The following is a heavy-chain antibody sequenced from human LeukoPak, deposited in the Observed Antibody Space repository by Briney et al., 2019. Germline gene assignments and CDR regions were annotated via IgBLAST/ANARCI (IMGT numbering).Heavy chain of an antibody. J-gene: IGHJ4*02. D-gene: IGHD3-22*01. CDR1: GYTFTSYD. CDR2: MNPNSGNT. Sequence: ASVKVSCKASGYTFTSYDINWVRQATGQGLEWMGWMNPNSGNTGYAQKFQGRVTMTRDTSISTAYMELSRLRSDDTAVYYCAREYYYDSSGESFDYWGQGTLVTVSS. V-gene: IGHV1-8*01. CDR3: AREYYYDSSGESFDY.